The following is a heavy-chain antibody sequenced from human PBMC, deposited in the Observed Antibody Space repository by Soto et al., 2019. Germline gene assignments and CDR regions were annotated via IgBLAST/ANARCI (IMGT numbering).Heavy chain of an antibody. CDR1: GGTFNSYA. J-gene: IGHJ2*01. D-gene: IGHD6-19*01. Sequence: QVQLVQSGAEVKKPGSSVKVSCKASGGTFNSYALTWVRQAPGHGLEWMGGIIPIFRTTNYAQKFQGRVTITANRSTSTAYMELSSLRSDDTDVYYCARVLHPPYSSGWRSFYWYFDIWGRGTLVTVSS. CDR3: ARVLHPPYSSGWRSFYWYFDI. V-gene: IGHV1-69*06. CDR2: IIPIFRTT.